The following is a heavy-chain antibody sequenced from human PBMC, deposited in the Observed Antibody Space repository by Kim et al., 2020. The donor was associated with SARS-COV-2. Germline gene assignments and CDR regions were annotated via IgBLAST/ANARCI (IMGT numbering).Heavy chain of an antibody. CDR1: GFTFDDYA. V-gene: IGHV3-9*01. CDR3: AKSCSRTSCYIYAFEF. Sequence: GGSLRLSCAASGFTFDDYAMHWVRQDAGKGGEWGSGISWNSGSIGDADSVKGRFTICRENAKNSLYVQRNSMRAEETALYYVAKSCSRTSCYIYAFEFWG. CDR2: ISWNSGSI. D-gene: IGHD2-2*02. J-gene: IGHJ3*01.